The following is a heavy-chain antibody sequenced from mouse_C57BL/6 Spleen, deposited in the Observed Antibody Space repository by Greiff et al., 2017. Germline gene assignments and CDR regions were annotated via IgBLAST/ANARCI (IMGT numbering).Heavy chain of an antibody. V-gene: IGHV2-2*01. CDR3: ARNSLLYYGNVDY. Sequence: VHLVESGPGLVQPSQSLSITCTVSGFSLTSYGVHWVRQSPGKGLEWLGVIWSGGSTDYNAAFISRLSISKDNSKSQVFLTMNSLQADDTAIYYCARNSLLYYGNVDYWGQGTLLTVSA. D-gene: IGHD1-1*01. J-gene: IGHJ2*01. CDR2: IWSGGST. CDR1: GFSLTSYG.